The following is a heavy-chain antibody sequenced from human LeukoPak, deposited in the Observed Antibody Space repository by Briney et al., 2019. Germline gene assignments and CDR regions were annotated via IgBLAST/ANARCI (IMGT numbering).Heavy chain of an antibody. D-gene: IGHD5-18*01. Sequence: GGSLRLFCAASGFTLSDYYMSWIRQAPGQGLEWVSYISSSGSATYYADSVKGRFTISRDNPKNSLYLQMNSLRADDTAVYYCARESRYSHDYWGQGTLVTVSS. CDR3: ARESRYSHDY. V-gene: IGHV3-11*04. CDR2: ISSSGSAT. CDR1: GFTLSDYY. J-gene: IGHJ4*02.